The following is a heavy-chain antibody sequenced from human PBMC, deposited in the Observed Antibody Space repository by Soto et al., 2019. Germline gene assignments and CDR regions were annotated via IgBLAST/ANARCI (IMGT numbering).Heavy chain of an antibody. Sequence: GPSVKVSCKASGYTFTSYAMHWVRQAPGQRLEWMGWINAGNGNTKYPQKFQGRVTITRDTSASTAYMELSSLRSEDTAVYYCASTYYDSSGTDYWGQGTLVTVSS. CDR1: GYTFTSYA. J-gene: IGHJ4*02. CDR3: ASTYYDSSGTDY. CDR2: INAGNGNT. D-gene: IGHD3-22*01. V-gene: IGHV1-3*01.